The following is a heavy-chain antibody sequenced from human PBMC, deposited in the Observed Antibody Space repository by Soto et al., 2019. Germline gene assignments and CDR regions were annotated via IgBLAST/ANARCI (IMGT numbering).Heavy chain of an antibody. CDR3: ARGDGYYDLWSGYFDP. CDR1: GVSIRSNY. D-gene: IGHD3-3*01. CDR2: IYFTGTT. Sequence: QVLLQESGPGLVKPSETLSLTCSVSGVSIRSNYWTWIRQSPGKGLEWIGYIYFTGTTNCNPSLKSRVSISLDTSKNQMSLKFNSMTAADTAVYYCARGDGYYDLWSGYFDPWGQGTPVTVSS. V-gene: IGHV4-59*01. J-gene: IGHJ5*02.